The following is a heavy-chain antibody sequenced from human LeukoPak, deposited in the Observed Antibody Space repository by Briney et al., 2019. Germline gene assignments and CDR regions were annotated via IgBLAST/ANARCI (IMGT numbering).Heavy chain of an antibody. CDR2: IYYSGST. CDR1: GGSISSYY. D-gene: IGHD6-13*01. V-gene: IGHV4-59*13. Sequence: PSETLSLTCTVSGGSISSYYWSWIRQPPGKGLEWSGCIYYSGSTNYNPSLTSRVTISVDPSKNPFSLKLSSVTAADTAVYYCARDREQYSSSWFDYWGQGNLVTVSS. J-gene: IGHJ4*02. CDR3: ARDREQYSSSWFDY.